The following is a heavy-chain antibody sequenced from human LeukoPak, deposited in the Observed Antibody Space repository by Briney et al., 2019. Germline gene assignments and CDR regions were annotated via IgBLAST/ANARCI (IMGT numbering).Heavy chain of an antibody. CDR2: IHPKSGGT. D-gene: IGHD3-10*01. CDR1: GFTFTDYY. Sequence: ASVKVSCKASGFTFTDYYIHWVRQAPGQGLEWMGSIHPKSGGTNYAQKFQGRVTMTRDTSISTAYMELSRLRSDDTAVYYCARGSSGDFDYWGQGTLVTVSS. CDR3: ARGSSGDFDY. J-gene: IGHJ4*02. V-gene: IGHV1-2*02.